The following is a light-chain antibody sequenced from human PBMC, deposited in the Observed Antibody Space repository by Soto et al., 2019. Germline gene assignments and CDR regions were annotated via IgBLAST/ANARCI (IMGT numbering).Light chain of an antibody. J-gene: IGKJ1*01. Sequence: DIQMTQSPSSLSASVGDRVTITCRASQGISNYLAWYQQRPGKVPRLLMYAASTLQSGVPSRFSGSGSGTDFTLTINSLQPEDVATYYCQHYNSYSEAFGQGTKVDIK. CDR3: QHYNSYSEA. V-gene: IGKV1-27*01. CDR1: QGISNY. CDR2: AAS.